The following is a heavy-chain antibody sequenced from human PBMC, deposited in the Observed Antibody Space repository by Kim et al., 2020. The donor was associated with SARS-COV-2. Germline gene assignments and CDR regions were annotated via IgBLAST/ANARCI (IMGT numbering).Heavy chain of an antibody. J-gene: IGHJ3*02. CDR1: GGSISSSSYY. CDR2: IYYSGST. V-gene: IGHV4-39*07. Sequence: SETLSLTCTVSGGSISSSSYYWGWIRQPPGKGLEWIGSIYYSGSTYYNPSLKSRVTISVDTSKNQFSLKLSSVTAADTAVYYCARDQTICSQGAFDIWGQGTMVTVSS. D-gene: IGHD3-10*02. CDR3: ARDQTICSQGAFDI.